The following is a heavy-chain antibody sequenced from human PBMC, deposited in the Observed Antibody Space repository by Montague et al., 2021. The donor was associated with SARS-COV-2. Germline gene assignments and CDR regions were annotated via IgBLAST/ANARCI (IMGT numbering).Heavy chain of an antibody. CDR1: GGSFSGYY. Sequence: ETLSLTCAVYGGSFSGYYWSWIRQPPGKGLEWIGRIYTSGSTNYNPSLKSRVTISVDTSKNQFSLRLSSVTAADTAVYYCARAGEIVGATIISHWFDPWGQGTLVTVSS. CDR2: IYTSGST. CDR3: ARAGEIVGATIISHWFDP. J-gene: IGHJ5*02. D-gene: IGHD1-26*01. V-gene: IGHV4-59*10.